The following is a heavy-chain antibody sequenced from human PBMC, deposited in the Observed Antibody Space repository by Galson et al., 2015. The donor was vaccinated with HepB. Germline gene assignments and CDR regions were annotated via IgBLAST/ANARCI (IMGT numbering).Heavy chain of an antibody. CDR2: IYHSGSI. J-gene: IGHJ4*02. V-gene: IGHV4-38-2*02. CDR3: ARDRTNYGSYNDHYFDY. Sequence: ETLSLTCTVSSFSITSGFYWGWIRQPPGKGLEWIGSIYHSGSIYYNPSLNSRVTISVHTSQNQFSLNLNSVTAADTAVYYCARDRTNYGSYNDHYFDYWGRGTLVTVSS. D-gene: IGHD2-15*01. CDR1: SFSITSGFY.